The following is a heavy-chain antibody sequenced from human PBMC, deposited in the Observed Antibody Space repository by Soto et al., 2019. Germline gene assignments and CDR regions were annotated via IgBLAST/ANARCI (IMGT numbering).Heavy chain of an antibody. J-gene: IGHJ2*01. D-gene: IGHD2-2*02. V-gene: IGHV1-2*02. CDR3: VRFRSVLYLVL. CDR2: INPKNGGL. CDR1: GYTFTDFY. Sequence: EASVKVCCRSSGYTFTDFYIPCGPQVPGQGLACDGWINPKNGGLNYAQKFQGRVTITRDTSVNASYLYLNRLNFDDSAIYYAVRFRSVLYLVLWGLGTQIPVSS.